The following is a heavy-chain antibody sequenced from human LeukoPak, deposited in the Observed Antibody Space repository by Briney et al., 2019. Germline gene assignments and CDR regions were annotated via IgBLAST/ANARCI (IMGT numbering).Heavy chain of an antibody. V-gene: IGHV4-34*01. D-gene: IGHD3-9*01. CDR3: ARGYYDILTGYSLDY. CDR2: INHSGST. Sequence: PSETLSLTCAVYGGSFSDYYWSWIRQPPGKGLEWIGEINHSGSTNYNPSLKSRVTISVDTSKNQFSLKLSSVTAADTAVYYCARGYYDILTGYSLDYWGQGTLVTVSS. CDR1: GGSFSDYY. J-gene: IGHJ4*02.